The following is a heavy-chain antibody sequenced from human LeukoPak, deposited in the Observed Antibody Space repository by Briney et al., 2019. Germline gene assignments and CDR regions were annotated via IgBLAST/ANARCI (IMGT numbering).Heavy chain of an antibody. D-gene: IGHD1-1*01. J-gene: IGHJ4*02. CDR3: VRALGTGSY. CDR1: GGSFSGYY. Sequence: PSETLSLTCVVYGGSFSGYYWSWIRQPPGKGLEWVANIKQDGSEKYYVDSVKGRFTISRDNAKNSLYLQMNSLRVEDTAVYYCVRALGTGSYWGQGTLVTVSP. CDR2: IKQDGSEK. V-gene: IGHV3-7*03.